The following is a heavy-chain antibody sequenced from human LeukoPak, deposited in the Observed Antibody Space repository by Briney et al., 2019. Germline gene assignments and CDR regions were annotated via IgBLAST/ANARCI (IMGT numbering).Heavy chain of an antibody. CDR3: ARTFIPSDWYASGWFDP. J-gene: IGHJ5*02. D-gene: IGHD3-9*01. CDR1: SGSISSNNHF. V-gene: IGHV4-39*01. Sequence: SETLSLTCTVSSGSISSNNHFWGWIRQPQGKGLEWIGNIDYSGSTDYNPSLKSRVSISVDTSKKQFYLKLTSVTAADTAVYYCARTFIPSDWYASGWFDPWGQGTLVTVSS. CDR2: IDYSGST.